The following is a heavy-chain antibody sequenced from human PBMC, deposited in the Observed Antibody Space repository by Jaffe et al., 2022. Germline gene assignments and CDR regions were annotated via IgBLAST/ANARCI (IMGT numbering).Heavy chain of an antibody. CDR3: ARVVYYDILTVAFDI. Sequence: EVQLVESGGGLVQPGGSLRLSCAASGFTFSSYWMSWVRQAPGKGLEWVANIKQDGSEKYYVDSVKGRFTISRDNAKNSLYLQMNSLRAEDTAVYYCARVVYYDILTVAFDIWGQGTMVTVSS. J-gene: IGHJ3*02. V-gene: IGHV3-7*01. CDR1: GFTFSSYW. CDR2: IKQDGSEK. D-gene: IGHD3-9*01.